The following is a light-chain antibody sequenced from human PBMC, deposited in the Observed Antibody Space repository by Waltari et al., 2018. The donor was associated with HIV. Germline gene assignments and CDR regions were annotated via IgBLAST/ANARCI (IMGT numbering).Light chain of an antibody. V-gene: IGKV1-12*01. CDR2: GAS. Sequence: DIQMTQSPSSVSASVGDRVTITCRASQGISNWLAWYQQQPGKAPKLLIYGASSLQTGVPPRFSGSGSGTAFSLTITSLQPEDFATYYCQQGNSFPFTFGPGTQVDIK. CDR1: QGISNW. J-gene: IGKJ3*01. CDR3: QQGNSFPFT.